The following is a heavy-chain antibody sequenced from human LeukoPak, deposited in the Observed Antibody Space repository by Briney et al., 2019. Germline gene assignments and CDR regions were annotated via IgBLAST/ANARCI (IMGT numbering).Heavy chain of an antibody. D-gene: IGHD2-2*01. CDR1: GFTFSSYS. V-gene: IGHV3-23*01. CDR2: ISGSGGST. CDR3: AKGGSIRQERGAKDIVVVPAAPFDY. J-gene: IGHJ4*02. Sequence: GGSLRLSCAASGFTFSSYSMNWVRQAPGKGLEWVSAISGSGGSTYYADSVKGRFTISRDNSKNTLYLQMNSLRAEDTAVYYCAKGGSIRQERGAKDIVVVPAAPFDYWGQGTLVTVSS.